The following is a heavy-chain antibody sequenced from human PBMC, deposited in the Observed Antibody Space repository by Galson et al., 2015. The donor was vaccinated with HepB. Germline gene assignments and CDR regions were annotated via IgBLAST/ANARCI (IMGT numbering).Heavy chain of an antibody. CDR2: IKQDGSEK. D-gene: IGHD1-26*01. Sequence: SLRLSCAVSGFTFSSYWMSWVRQAPGKGLEWVANIKQDGSEKYYVDSVKGRFTISRDNAKYSLYLQMNSLRAEDTAVYYCARGRSYSWDWYFDLWGRGTLVTVSS. V-gene: IGHV3-7*01. CDR3: ARGRSYSWDWYFDL. J-gene: IGHJ2*01. CDR1: GFTFSSYW.